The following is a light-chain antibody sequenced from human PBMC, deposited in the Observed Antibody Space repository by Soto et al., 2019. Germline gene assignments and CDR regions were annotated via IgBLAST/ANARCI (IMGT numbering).Light chain of an antibody. Sequence: ETVMTQSPATLSVSPGERATLSCRASQSITNNVAWYQQRPGQAPRLLIYDTSTRATGIPARFSGSGSGTEFTLTNSSLQSEDFAVYYCQQYKTWPRTFGQGTKVEI. J-gene: IGKJ1*01. V-gene: IGKV3-15*01. CDR2: DTS. CDR3: QQYKTWPRT. CDR1: QSITNN.